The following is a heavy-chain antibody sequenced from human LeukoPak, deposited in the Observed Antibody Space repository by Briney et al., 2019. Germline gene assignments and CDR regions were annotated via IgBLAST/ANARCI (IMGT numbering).Heavy chain of an antibody. CDR2: ISSSSSTI. CDR1: GFTFSNYN. Sequence: PGGSLRLSCAASGFTFSNYNMNWVRQAPGKGLEWGSYISSSSSTIYYADSVKGRFTISRDNVKKSLYLQMNSPRAEDTAVYYCLNSPDSPPQGMDVWGQGTTVTVSS. J-gene: IGHJ6*02. CDR3: LNSPDSPPQGMDV. D-gene: IGHD1-14*01. V-gene: IGHV3-48*01.